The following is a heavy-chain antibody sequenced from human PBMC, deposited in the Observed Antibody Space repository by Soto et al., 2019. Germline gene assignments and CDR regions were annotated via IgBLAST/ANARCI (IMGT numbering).Heavy chain of an antibody. Sequence: PSETLSLTCTVSGGSISSYYWSWIRQPPGKGLEWIGHMFYSGSTNYNPSLKSRVTMSVDTSKNQFSLKLSSVSAADTAVYYCARAVNYYGSGSFYWWFDPWGQGTLVTVSS. D-gene: IGHD3-10*01. CDR1: GGSISSYY. J-gene: IGHJ5*02. V-gene: IGHV4-59*01. CDR2: MFYSGST. CDR3: ARAVNYYGSGSFYWWFDP.